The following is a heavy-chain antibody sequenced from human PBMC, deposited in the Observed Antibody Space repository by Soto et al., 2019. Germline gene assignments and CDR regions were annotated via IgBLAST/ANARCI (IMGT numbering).Heavy chain of an antibody. CDR3: ASYCTNGVCYTAGGFDY. D-gene: IGHD2-8*01. J-gene: IGHJ4*02. V-gene: IGHV4-34*01. CDR1: GGSFSGYY. Sequence: PSETLSLTCAVYGGSFSGYYWSRILQPPGKGLEWIGEINHSGSTNYNPSLKSRVTISVDTSKNQFSLKLSSVTAADTAVYYCASYCTNGVCYTAGGFDYWGQGTLVTVSS. CDR2: INHSGST.